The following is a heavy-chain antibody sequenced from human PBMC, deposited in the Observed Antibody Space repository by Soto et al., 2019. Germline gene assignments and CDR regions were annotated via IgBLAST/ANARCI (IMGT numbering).Heavy chain of an antibody. Sequence: SETLSLTCTVSGGSINTADYYWTWIRQSPGKGLEWIVNIYYDGSAYPTPSLSSRVSASVDTFNNRFSLNLFSVTAADTAVYYCARRLRDTSTHYYNWFDPWGQGTLVTVSS. J-gene: IGHJ5*02. D-gene: IGHD3-16*02. CDR1: GGSINTADYY. CDR2: IYYDGSA. V-gene: IGHV4-30-4*01. CDR3: ARRLRDTSTHYYNWFDP.